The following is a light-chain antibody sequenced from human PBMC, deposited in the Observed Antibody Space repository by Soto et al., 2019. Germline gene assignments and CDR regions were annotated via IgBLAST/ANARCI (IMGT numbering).Light chain of an antibody. V-gene: IGLV1-40*01. J-gene: IGLJ1*01. CDR3: QSYDSSLSEV. Sequence: QSVLTQSPSVSGAPGQRVTISCTWSSSNIGAGYDVHWYQQLPGTAPKLLIYGNSNRPSGVPDRFSGSKSGTSASLAITGLQAEDEADYYCQSYDSSLSEVFGTGTKVTVL. CDR1: SSNIGAGYD. CDR2: GNS.